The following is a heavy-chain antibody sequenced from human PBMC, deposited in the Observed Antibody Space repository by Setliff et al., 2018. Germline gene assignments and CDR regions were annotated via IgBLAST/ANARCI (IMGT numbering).Heavy chain of an antibody. CDR3: ARRPRAVYGSGRRNWFLDY. CDR2: ISVYSGNT. D-gene: IGHD3-10*01. J-gene: IGHJ4*02. CDR1: GYTFSSYA. V-gene: IGHV1-18*01. Sequence: ASVKVSCKASGYTFSSYAISWVRQAPGQGLEWPGWISVYSGNTDYAQNFQGRVTMTADTSTSTAYMELRSLTSDDTAVYYCARRPRAVYGSGRRNWFLDYWGQGTLVTVSS.